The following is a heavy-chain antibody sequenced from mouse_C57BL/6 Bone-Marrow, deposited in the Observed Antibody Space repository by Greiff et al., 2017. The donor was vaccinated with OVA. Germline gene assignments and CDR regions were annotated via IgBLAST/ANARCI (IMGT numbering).Heavy chain of an antibody. Sequence: EVQLQESGGGLVKPGGSLKLSCAASGFTFSDYGMHWVRQAPEKGLEWVAYISSGSSTIYYADTVKGLFTISRDNAKNTLFLQMTSLRSEDTAMYYCARDDGYFAWFAYWGQGTLVTVSA. CDR1: GFTFSDYG. CDR2: ISSGSSTI. V-gene: IGHV5-17*01. D-gene: IGHD2-3*01. CDR3: ARDDGYFAWFAY. J-gene: IGHJ3*01.